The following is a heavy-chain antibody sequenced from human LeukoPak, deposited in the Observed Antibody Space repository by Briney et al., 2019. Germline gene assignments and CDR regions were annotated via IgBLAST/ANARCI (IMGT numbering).Heavy chain of an antibody. V-gene: IGHV4-34*01. CDR2: INHSGST. CDR1: GGSFSGYY. D-gene: IGHD5-12*01. CDR3: ARGRGVIVATDLDY. Sequence: PSETLSLTCAVYGGSFSGYYWSWIRQPPGKGLEWIGEINHSGSTNYNPSLKSRVTISVDTSKNQFSLKLSSVTAADTAVYYCARGRGVIVATDLDYWGQGTLVTVSS. J-gene: IGHJ4*02.